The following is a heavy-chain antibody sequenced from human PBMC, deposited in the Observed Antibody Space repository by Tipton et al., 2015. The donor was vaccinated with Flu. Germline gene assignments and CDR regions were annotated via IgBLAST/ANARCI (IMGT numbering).Heavy chain of an antibody. CDR3: ARGRGITGTTWGWFDP. V-gene: IGHV1-46*01. CDR2: INPSGGST. Sequence: QLVQSGAEVKKPGASVKVSCKASGYTFTRYYMHWVRQAPGQGLEWMGIINPSGGSTSYAQKFQGRVTMTRDTSTSTVYMELSSLRSEDPAVYYWARGRGITGTTWGWFDPWGQGTLVTVSS. D-gene: IGHD1-20*01. J-gene: IGHJ5*02. CDR1: GYTFTRYY.